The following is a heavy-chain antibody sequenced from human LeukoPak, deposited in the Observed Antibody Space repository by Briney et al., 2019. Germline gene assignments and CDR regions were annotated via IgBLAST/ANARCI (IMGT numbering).Heavy chain of an antibody. CDR3: ATQKYDSSGYYDY. CDR2: INPNSGGT. D-gene: IGHD3-22*01. V-gene: IGHV1-2*02. CDR1: GYTFTGCY. Sequence: ASVKVSCKASGYTFTGCYMHWVRQAPGQGLEWMGWINPNSGGTNYAQKFQGRVTMTRDTSISTAYMELSRLRSDDTAVYYCATQKYDSSGYYDYWGQGTLVTVSS. J-gene: IGHJ4*02.